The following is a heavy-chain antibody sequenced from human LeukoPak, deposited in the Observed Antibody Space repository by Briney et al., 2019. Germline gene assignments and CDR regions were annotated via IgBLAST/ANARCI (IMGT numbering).Heavy chain of an antibody. CDR1: GFTFSSYA. CDR3: ARDWGYSGSYSSPFWFDP. CDR2: ISGSGGST. J-gene: IGHJ5*02. D-gene: IGHD1-26*01. Sequence: PGGSLRLSCAASGFTFSSYAMSWVRQAPGKGLEWVSAISGSGGSTYYADSVKGRFTISRDNSKNTLYLQMNSLRAEDTAVYYCARDWGYSGSYSSPFWFDPWGQGTLVTVSS. V-gene: IGHV3-23*01.